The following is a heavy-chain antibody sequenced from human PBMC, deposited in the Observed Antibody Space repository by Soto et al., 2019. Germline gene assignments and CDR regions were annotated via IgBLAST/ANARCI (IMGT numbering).Heavy chain of an antibody. CDR1: GGSISSYSW. CDR3: ATVLHDYGTNWVDS. Sequence: VTLSLTCAVSGGSISSYSWWSWVRQAPGKGLEWIGEIFRTGSANYNPSLKGRVTISIDESKDQFSLTLTSVTAADTAIYYCATVLHDYGTNWVDSWGQGTQVTVSS. J-gene: IGHJ5*01. V-gene: IGHV4-4*02. D-gene: IGHD3-16*01. CDR2: IFRTGSA.